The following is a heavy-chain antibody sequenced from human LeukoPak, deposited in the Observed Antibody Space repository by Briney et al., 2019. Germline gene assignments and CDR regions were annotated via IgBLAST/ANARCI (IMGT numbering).Heavy chain of an antibody. CDR3: AKDLPRTPIAVAGPGYYFDY. Sequence: ASVKVSCKASGGTFSSYAISWVRQAPGQGLEWMGRIIPILGIANYAQKFQGRVTITADKSTSTAYMELSSLRSEDTAVYYCAKDLPRTPIAVAGPGYYFDYWGQGTLVTVSS. D-gene: IGHD6-19*01. V-gene: IGHV1-69*04. CDR1: GGTFSSYA. J-gene: IGHJ4*02. CDR2: IIPILGIA.